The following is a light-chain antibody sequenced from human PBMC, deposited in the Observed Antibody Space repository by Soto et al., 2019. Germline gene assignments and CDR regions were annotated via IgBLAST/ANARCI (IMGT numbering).Light chain of an antibody. CDR3: AAWDDSLSGDV. V-gene: IGLV1-47*01. CDR1: SPNIGSNY. CDR2: RNN. Sequence: QSVLTQPPSASGTPGQRVTISCSGSSPNIGSNYVYWYQQLPGTAPKLLIYRNNQRPSGVPDRFSGSKSGTSASLAVSGLRSEDEADYYCAAWDDSLSGDVFATGTKVTVL. J-gene: IGLJ1*01.